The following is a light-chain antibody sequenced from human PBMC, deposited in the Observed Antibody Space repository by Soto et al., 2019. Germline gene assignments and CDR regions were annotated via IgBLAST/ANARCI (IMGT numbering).Light chain of an antibody. CDR2: GAS. J-gene: IGKJ1*01. CDR1: QSVTSSY. Sequence: EIVLTQSPGTLSFSPGERATLSGRASQSVTSSYLAWYQQKPGQAPRLLIYGASSRATGIPDRFSGSGSGTDFTLTISSLQPDDFATYYCQQYNSYWTFGQGTKVDI. V-gene: IGKV3-20*01. CDR3: QQYNSYWT.